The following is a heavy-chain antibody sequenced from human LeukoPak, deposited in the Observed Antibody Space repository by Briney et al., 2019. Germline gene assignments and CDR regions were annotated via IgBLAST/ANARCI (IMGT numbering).Heavy chain of an antibody. CDR3: ARGRDGHNLGPYFDY. D-gene: IGHD5-24*01. J-gene: IGHJ4*02. CDR1: GYSFTSYW. Sequence: GESLKISCKGSGYSFTSYWIGWVRQMPGKGLEWMGIIYPGDSDTRYSPSFEGQVTISADKSISTAYLQWSSLKASDTAMYYCARGRDGHNLGPYFDYWGQGTLVTVSS. CDR2: IYPGDSDT. V-gene: IGHV5-51*01.